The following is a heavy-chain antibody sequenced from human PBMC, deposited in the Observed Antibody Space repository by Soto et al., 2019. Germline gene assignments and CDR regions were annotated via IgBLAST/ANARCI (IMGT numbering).Heavy chain of an antibody. CDR3: AREGQLGY. V-gene: IGHV1-18*01. J-gene: IGHJ4*02. Sequence: GASVKVSRKASGYTFSNYGFSWVRQAPGQGLEWMGWISGYNGNTNYAERLQGRVTMTTDTSTSTAYMELKSLRYDDTAVYYCAREGQLGYWGQGTPVTVSS. D-gene: IGHD6-6*01. CDR2: ISGYNGNT. CDR1: GYTFSNYG.